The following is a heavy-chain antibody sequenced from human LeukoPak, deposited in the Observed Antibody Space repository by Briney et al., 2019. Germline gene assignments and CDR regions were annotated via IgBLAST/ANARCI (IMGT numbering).Heavy chain of an antibody. D-gene: IGHD2-2*01. Sequence: GGSLRLSCAASGFTFSSYWMSWVRQAPGKGLEWVANIKQDGSEKYYVDSVKGRFTISRDNAKNSLYLQMNSLRAEDTAVYYCARDEVYQLPWGPFDYWGQGTLVTVSS. CDR2: IKQDGSEK. CDR3: ARDEVYQLPWGPFDY. CDR1: GFTFSSYW. J-gene: IGHJ4*02. V-gene: IGHV3-7*01.